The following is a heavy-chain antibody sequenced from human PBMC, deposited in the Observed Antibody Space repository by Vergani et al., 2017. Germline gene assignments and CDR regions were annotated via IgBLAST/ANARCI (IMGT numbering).Heavy chain of an antibody. J-gene: IGHJ4*02. CDR3: AKDLYSGYDYIDY. Sequence: QVQLVESGGGVVQPGRSLRLSCAASGFTFSSYGMHWVRQAPGKGLEWVAVISYDGSNKYYADSVKGRFTISRDNSKNTLYLQMNSLGAEDTVLYYCAKDLYSGYDYIDYWGQGTLVTVSS. D-gene: IGHD5-12*01. V-gene: IGHV3-30*18. CDR2: ISYDGSNK. CDR1: GFTFSSYG.